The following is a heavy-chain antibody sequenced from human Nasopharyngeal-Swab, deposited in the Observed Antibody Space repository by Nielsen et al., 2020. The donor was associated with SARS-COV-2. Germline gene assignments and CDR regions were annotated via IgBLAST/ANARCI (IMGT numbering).Heavy chain of an antibody. D-gene: IGHD2-21*02. J-gene: IGHJ4*02. CDR1: GFTFSDYA. Sequence: GESLKISCTPSGFTFSDYAMNRVRLAPGKGLEWVASITSRGDRTYYGDSVKGRFTIFRENYKNTLYLQLNSLRAEDTARYYCARFSRCDDDCPSDYWGQGTLVTVSS. CDR3: ARFSRCDDDCPSDY. CDR2: ITSRGDRT. V-gene: IGHV3-23*01.